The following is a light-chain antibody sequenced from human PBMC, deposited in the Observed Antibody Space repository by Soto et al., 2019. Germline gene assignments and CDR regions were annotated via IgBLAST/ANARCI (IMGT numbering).Light chain of an antibody. CDR1: QSVSSSY. CDR2: GAS. CDR3: QQYNTYST. J-gene: IGKJ5*01. Sequence: EIVLTQSPGTLSVSPGEGATLSCRASQSVSSSYLAWYQQKPGQAPRLLIYGASSRATGIPDRFSGSGSGTDFTLTISRLEPEDFATYYCQQYNTYSTFGQGTRLEIK. V-gene: IGKV3-20*01.